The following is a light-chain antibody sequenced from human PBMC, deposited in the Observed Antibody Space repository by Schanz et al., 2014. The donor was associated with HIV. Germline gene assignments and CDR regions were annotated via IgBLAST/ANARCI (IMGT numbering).Light chain of an antibody. V-gene: IGLV2-8*01. Sequence: QSVLTQPASASGSPGQSITISCTGTSSDVGGYNYVSWYQQHPGKAPKLMIYEVSKRPSGVPDRFSGSKSGNTASLTVSGLQAEDEADYYCSSYAASNYVFGTGTKLTVL. CDR1: SSDVGGYNY. CDR2: EVS. J-gene: IGLJ1*01. CDR3: SSYAASNYV.